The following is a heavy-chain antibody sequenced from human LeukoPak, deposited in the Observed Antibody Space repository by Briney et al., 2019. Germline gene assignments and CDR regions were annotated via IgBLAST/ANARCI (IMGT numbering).Heavy chain of an antibody. D-gene: IGHD6-13*01. CDR3: ARDPYSNFFGAFDI. V-gene: IGHV3-7*04. Sequence: GGSLRLSCVASEFTFSSYWMTWVGQAPGKGLEWVANIKPDGSDEYYVDSVKGRFAISRDNAKNSLYLQMNSLRAEDTAVYYCARDPYSNFFGAFDIWGQGTMVTVSS. J-gene: IGHJ3*02. CDR2: IKPDGSDE. CDR1: EFTFSSYW.